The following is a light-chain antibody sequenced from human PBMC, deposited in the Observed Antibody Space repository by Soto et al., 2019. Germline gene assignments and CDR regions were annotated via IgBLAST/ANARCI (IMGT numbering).Light chain of an antibody. CDR3: QQYGSSLSIT. CDR1: QSVSSSY. V-gene: IGKV3-20*01. CDR2: GAS. J-gene: IGKJ5*01. Sequence: EIVLTQSPGTLSLSPGERATLSCRASQSVSSSYLAWYQQKPGQAPRLLIYGASSRGTGIPDRFSGSGSGTDFTLTISRLEPEDFAVYYCQQYGSSLSITFGQGTRLEIK.